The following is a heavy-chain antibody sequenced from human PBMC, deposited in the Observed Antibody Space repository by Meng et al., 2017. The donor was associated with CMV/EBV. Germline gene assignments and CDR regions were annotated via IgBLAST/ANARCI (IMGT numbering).Heavy chain of an antibody. CDR2: ISYDGSNK. CDR3: AREDACY. J-gene: IGHJ4*02. CDR1: GFTFSSYA. Sequence: QVKLVECGGGGVQPGRSLRLSCAASGFTFSSYAMNWVRQAPGKGLEWVAVISYDGSNKYYADSVKGRFTISRDNSKNTLYLQMNSLRAEDTAVYYCAREDACYWGQGTLVTVSS. V-gene: IGHV3-30-3*01.